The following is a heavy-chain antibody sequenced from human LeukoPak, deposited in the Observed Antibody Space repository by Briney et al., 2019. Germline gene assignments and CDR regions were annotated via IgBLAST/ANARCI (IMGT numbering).Heavy chain of an antibody. V-gene: IGHV3-48*03. Sequence: GGSLRLSCAASGFTFNHYEMIWVRQAPGKELEWVSSISSSGNTMYSADSVKGRFTISRDNAKSSLYLQMNSLRVEDTAVYYCAREEKRLASAVDYWGQGTLVTVSA. J-gene: IGHJ4*02. CDR1: GFTFNHYE. D-gene: IGHD6-25*01. CDR3: AREEKRLASAVDY. CDR2: ISSSGNTM.